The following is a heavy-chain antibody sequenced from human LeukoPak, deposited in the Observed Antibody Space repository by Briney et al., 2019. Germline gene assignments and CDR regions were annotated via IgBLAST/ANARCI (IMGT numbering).Heavy chain of an antibody. CDR2: ISGSAGIT. J-gene: IGHJ4*02. Sequence: QSGGSLRLSCAASGFTFSSYAMSGVRQAPGKGLEWVSAISGSAGITYYADSVKGRFTISRDNSKNTLYLQMNSLRADDTAVYYCAKDPRVATIEIFDYWGQGTLVTVSS. CDR3: AKDPRVATIEIFDY. V-gene: IGHV3-23*01. CDR1: GFTFSSYA. D-gene: IGHD5-12*01.